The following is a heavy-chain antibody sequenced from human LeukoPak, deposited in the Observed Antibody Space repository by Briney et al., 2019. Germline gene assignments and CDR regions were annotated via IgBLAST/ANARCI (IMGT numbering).Heavy chain of an antibody. CDR2: INPNSGGT. Sequence: GASVKVSCKASGYTFTGYYMHWVRQAPGQGLEWMGWINPNSGGTNYAQKFQGRVTMTRDTSISTAYMELSRLRSDDTAVYYCARACTSCYKLYAFDIWGQGTMVTV. J-gene: IGHJ3*02. CDR1: GYTFTGYY. CDR3: ARACTSCYKLYAFDI. V-gene: IGHV1-2*02. D-gene: IGHD2-2*02.